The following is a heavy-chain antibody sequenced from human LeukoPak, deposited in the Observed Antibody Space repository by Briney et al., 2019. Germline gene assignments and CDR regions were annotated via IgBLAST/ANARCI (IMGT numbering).Heavy chain of an antibody. J-gene: IGHJ5*02. CDR1: GFTFSSYA. V-gene: IGHV3-23*01. CDR3: AKARGLYSSSWPFDP. Sequence: GGSLRLSCAASGFTFSSYAMSWVRQAPGKGLEWVPAISGSGGSTYYADSVKGRFTISRDNSKNTLYLQMNSLRAEDTAVYYCAKARGLYSSSWPFDPWGQGTLVTVSS. CDR2: ISGSGGST. D-gene: IGHD6-13*01.